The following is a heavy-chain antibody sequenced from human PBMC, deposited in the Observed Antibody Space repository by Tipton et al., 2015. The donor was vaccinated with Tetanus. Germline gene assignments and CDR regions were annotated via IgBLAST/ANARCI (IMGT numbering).Heavy chain of an antibody. CDR2: VRFDGRNS. D-gene: IGHD6-13*01. CDR3: AKDKAAASHLRVFDS. J-gene: IGHJ4*02. V-gene: IGHV3-30*02. Sequence: SLRLSCAASGFIFSSYAMHWVRQAPGKGLEWVAVVRFDGRNSYYGDSVKGRFTISRDNSKNTLDLQMDSLRSEDTAVYYCAKDKAAASHLRVFDSWGQGTLVTVSS. CDR1: GFIFSSYA.